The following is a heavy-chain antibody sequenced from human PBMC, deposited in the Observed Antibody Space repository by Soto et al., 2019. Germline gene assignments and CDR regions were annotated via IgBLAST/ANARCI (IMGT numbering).Heavy chain of an antibody. D-gene: IGHD3-10*01. CDR3: ARGAYYYGSGGDQGDYLDS. CDR2: VIPIFGTA. CDR1: GGTFSSYP. V-gene: IGHV1-69*01. Sequence: QVQLVQSGAEVKKPASSVKVSCKASGGTFSSYPITWVRQAPGQGLEWMGGVIPIFGTANYAQKFQGRVTITADESTSTAYMELSSLRSEDTAVYYCARGAYYYGSGGDQGDYLDSWGQGTLVTVSS. J-gene: IGHJ4*02.